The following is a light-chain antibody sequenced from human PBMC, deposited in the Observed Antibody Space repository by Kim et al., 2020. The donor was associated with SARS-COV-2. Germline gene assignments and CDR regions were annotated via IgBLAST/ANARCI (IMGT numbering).Light chain of an antibody. V-gene: IGLV3-19*01. Sequence: ALGQTVRITCKGEGLRSYYASWYQQKQGQAPVLVIYGKNNRPSGIPDRFSGSSSGNTASLTITGAQAEDEADHYCNSRDSSGNHVVFGGGTKLTVL. CDR1: GLRSYY. CDR2: GKN. CDR3: NSRDSSGNHVV. J-gene: IGLJ2*01.